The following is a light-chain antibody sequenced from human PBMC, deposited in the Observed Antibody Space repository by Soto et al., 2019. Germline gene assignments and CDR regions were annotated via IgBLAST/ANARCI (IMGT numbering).Light chain of an antibody. V-gene: IGKV3-20*01. CDR1: QSLSSNA. Sequence: EIGLTQSPGTLSLSPGERATFSCRASQSLSSNALAWYQQKPGQAPRLLIHGASSRASGIPDRFTGGGSGTDFTFTISSLEPEDFAVYYCQHFDSSSFSFVQGTKLEIK. J-gene: IGKJ2*01. CDR2: GAS. CDR3: QHFDSSSFS.